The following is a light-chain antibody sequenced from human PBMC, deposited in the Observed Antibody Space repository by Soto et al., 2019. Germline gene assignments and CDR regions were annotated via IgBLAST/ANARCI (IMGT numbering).Light chain of an antibody. CDR1: QSVSRSY. CDR3: QQYGSSPMYT. Sequence: EIVLTQSPGTLSLSPGERDTLSCRASQSVSRSYLAWYQQKPGQAPRLLIYGASSRATGIPARFSGSGSGTDFTLTISRLEPEDFAVYYCQQYGSSPMYTFGQGTKLEIK. CDR2: GAS. V-gene: IGKV3-20*01. J-gene: IGKJ2*01.